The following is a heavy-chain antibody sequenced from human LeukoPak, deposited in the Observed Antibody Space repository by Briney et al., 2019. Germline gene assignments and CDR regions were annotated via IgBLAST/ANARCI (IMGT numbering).Heavy chain of an antibody. J-gene: IGHJ6*03. Sequence: PSETLSLTCTVSGGSISSYYWSWIRQPPGKGLEWIGCIYYSGSTNYNPSLKSRVTISVDTSKNQFSLKLSSVTAADTAVYYCARGRSSMVRGYYYYYMDVWGKGTTVTISS. CDR3: ARGRSSMVRGYYYYYMDV. CDR2: IYYSGST. D-gene: IGHD3-10*01. V-gene: IGHV4-59*01. CDR1: GGSISSYY.